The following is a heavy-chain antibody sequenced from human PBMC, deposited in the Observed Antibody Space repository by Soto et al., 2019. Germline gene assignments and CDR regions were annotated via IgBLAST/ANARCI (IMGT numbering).Heavy chain of an antibody. D-gene: IGHD3-22*01. CDR1: GFSLSTSGVG. V-gene: IGHV2-5*01. J-gene: IGHJ5*02. CDR2: IYWNDDK. Sequence: ESGPTLVNPTQTLTLTCTFSGFSLSTSGVGVGWIRQPPGKALEWLALIYWNDDKRYSPSLKSRLTITKDTSKNQVVLTMTNMDPVDPATYYCAHNRVTYYYDSSGYSGFDPWGQGTLVTVSS. CDR3: AHNRVTYYYDSSGYSGFDP.